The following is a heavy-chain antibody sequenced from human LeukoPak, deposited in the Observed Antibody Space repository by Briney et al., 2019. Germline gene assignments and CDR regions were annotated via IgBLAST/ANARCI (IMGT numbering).Heavy chain of an antibody. J-gene: IGHJ4*02. CDR1: GFTLSDHY. CDR3: ARYGVSSSTSYIDF. CDR2: ITGDSAYI. D-gene: IGHD2-2*01. Sequence: GGSLRLSCAASGFTLSDHYMDWVRQAPGEGLKWVSCITGDSAYIYYADSVKGRFTISRDNAKNSLYLQMNSLRAEDTAVYYCARYGVSSSTSYIDFWGQGTLVTVSS. V-gene: IGHV3-69-1*01.